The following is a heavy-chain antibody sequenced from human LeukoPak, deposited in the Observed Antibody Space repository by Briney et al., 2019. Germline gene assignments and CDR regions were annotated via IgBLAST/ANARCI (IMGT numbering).Heavy chain of an antibody. CDR3: ARKYGSGNQAFDI. V-gene: IGHV5-51*01. Sequence: GESLKISCKGSGYRFASDWIGWGRQMPGKGLEWMGIIYPGDSDTRYSPSFQGQVTISADKSISTAYLQWSSLKASDTAMYYCARKYGSGNQAFDIWGPGTMVTVSS. CDR2: IYPGDSDT. CDR1: GYRFASDW. D-gene: IGHD3-10*01. J-gene: IGHJ3*02.